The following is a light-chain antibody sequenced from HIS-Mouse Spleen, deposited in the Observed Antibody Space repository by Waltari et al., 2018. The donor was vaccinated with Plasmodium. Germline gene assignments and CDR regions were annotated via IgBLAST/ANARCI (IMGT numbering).Light chain of an antibody. CDR1: AFPKTY. CDR3: YSTDSSGNHRV. J-gene: IGLJ3*02. V-gene: IGLV3-10*01. Sequence: SYELTQPPSVSVSPGQTARITCSGDAFPKTYASLYQQKSGQAPVLVIYEDSKRPTGIPERFSGSSSGTMATLTISGAQVEDEADYYCYSTDSSGNHRVFGGGTKLTVL. CDR2: EDS.